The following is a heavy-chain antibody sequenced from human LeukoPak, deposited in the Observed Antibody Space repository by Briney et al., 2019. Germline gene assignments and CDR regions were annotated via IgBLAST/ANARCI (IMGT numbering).Heavy chain of an antibody. J-gene: IGHJ4*02. D-gene: IGHD6-13*01. Sequence: GASVKVSCKASGYTFTAYYMHWVRQAPGQGLEWMGWIDPNSGGTSYAQKFQGWVTMTRDTSISTAYMELSRLKSDDTAVYYCARAAAADWAHFDYWGQGTLVTVSS. CDR3: ARAAAADWAHFDY. CDR1: GYTFTAYY. V-gene: IGHV1-2*04. CDR2: IDPNSGGT.